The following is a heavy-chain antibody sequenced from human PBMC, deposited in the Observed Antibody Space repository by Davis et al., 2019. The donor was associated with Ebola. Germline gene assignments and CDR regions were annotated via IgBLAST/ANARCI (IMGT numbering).Heavy chain of an antibody. CDR3: ARDFDGGNYYFEY. Sequence: SVKVSCKTSRGSFSSHPISWVRQAPRQGLEWMGGIIPIFDTPHYAQKFQGRITITADASTSTAYMELSSLRSEDTATYFCARDFDGGNYYFEYWGPGTPVTVSS. CDR1: RGSFSSHP. CDR2: IIPIFDTP. V-gene: IGHV1-69*13. J-gene: IGHJ4*02. D-gene: IGHD3-9*01.